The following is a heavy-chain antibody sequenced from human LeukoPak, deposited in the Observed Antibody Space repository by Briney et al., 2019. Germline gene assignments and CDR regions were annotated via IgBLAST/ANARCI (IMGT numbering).Heavy chain of an antibody. V-gene: IGHV3-74*01. CDR3: ARRTYSGTYYYFDY. CDR1: GFRISTYW. CDR2: INSDGSTT. D-gene: IGHD1-26*01. Sequence: PGGSLRLSCAASGFRISTYWMHWVRQAPGKGLVWVSRINSDGSTTSYADSVKGRFTISRDNAKNTLYLQMNSLRAEDTAVYYCARRTYSGTYYYFDYWGQGTLVTVSS. J-gene: IGHJ4*02.